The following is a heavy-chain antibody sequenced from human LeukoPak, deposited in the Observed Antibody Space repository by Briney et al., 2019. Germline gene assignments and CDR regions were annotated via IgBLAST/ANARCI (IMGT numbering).Heavy chain of an antibody. D-gene: IGHD2-2*01. Sequence: PSETLSLTCTVSGGSISSYYWSWIRQPPGKGLEWIGYIYYSGSTNYNPSLKSRVTISVDTSKNQFSLKLSSVTAADTAVYYCARSRGSSTSCYAFDIWGQGTMVTVSS. CDR3: ARSRGSSTSCYAFDI. CDR1: GGSISSYY. V-gene: IGHV4-59*01. J-gene: IGHJ3*02. CDR2: IYYSGST.